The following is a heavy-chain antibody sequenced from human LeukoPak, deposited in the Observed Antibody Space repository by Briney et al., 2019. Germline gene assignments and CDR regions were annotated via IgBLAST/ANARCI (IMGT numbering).Heavy chain of an antibody. Sequence: PSETLSLTCAVYGGSFNGYYWSWIRQPPGKGLEWIGEINHSGSTNYSPSLKSRVTLSVDTSKNQFSLRLSSVTAADTAVYYCARRTFWGVIAYWGQGTLVTVSS. CDR2: INHSGST. V-gene: IGHV4-34*01. J-gene: IGHJ4*02. CDR1: GGSFNGYY. CDR3: ARRTFWGVIAY. D-gene: IGHD3-16*02.